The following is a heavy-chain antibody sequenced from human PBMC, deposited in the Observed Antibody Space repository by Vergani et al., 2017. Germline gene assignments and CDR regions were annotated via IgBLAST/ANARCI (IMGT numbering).Heavy chain of an antibody. CDR3: AREESGKNCGGDCYSFAFDI. V-gene: IGHV3-48*03. D-gene: IGHD2-21*02. CDR1: GFTFSSYE. Sequence: EVQLVESGGGLVQPGGSLRLSCAASGFTFSSYEMNWVRQAPGKGLEWVSYISSSGSTIYYADSVKGRFTLSRDNSKNTLYMQMNSLRAEDTAVYYCAREESGKNCGGDCYSFAFDIWGQGTMVTVSS. CDR2: ISSSGSTI. J-gene: IGHJ3*02.